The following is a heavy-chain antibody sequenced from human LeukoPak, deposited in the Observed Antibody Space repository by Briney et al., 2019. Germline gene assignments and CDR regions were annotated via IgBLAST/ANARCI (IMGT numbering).Heavy chain of an antibody. D-gene: IGHD1-26*01. V-gene: IGHV3-30*04. J-gene: IGHJ4*02. CDR1: GFTFSSYA. Sequence: GGSLRLSCAASGFTFSSYAMHWVRQAPGKGLEWVAVISYDGSNKYYADSVKGRFTISRDNSKNTLYLQMNSLRAEDTAVYYCAKDAGTFPGSDYWGQGTLVTVSS. CDR3: AKDAGTFPGSDY. CDR2: ISYDGSNK.